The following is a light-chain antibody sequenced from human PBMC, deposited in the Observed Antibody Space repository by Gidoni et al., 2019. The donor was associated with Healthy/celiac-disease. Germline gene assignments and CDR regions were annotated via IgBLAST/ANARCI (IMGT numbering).Light chain of an antibody. J-gene: IGKJ4*01. CDR1: QSISSY. V-gene: IGKV1-39*01. Sequence: SVGDRVTITCRASQSISSYLNWYQQKPGKAPKLLIYAASSLQSGVPSRFSGSGSGTDFTLTISSLQPEDIATYYCQQSYSTPLTFGGGTKVEIK. CDR3: QQSYSTPLT. CDR2: AAS.